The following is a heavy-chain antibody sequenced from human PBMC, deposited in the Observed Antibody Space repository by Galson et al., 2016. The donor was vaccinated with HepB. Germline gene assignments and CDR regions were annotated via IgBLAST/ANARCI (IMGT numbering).Heavy chain of an antibody. V-gene: IGHV4-59*08. D-gene: IGHD3-22*01. CDR1: GGSLRSSY. Sequence: SETLSLTCTVSGGSLRSSYWSWIRQPPGKGLEWIGFISETGTTNYSPSLKSRVGISVDTSQNQFSLRLHSVTAADTAVYYCARLQGHYYDNRGYWHYCDYWGQGTLVTVSS. J-gene: IGHJ4*02. CDR2: ISETGTT. CDR3: ARLQGHYYDNRGYWHYCDY.